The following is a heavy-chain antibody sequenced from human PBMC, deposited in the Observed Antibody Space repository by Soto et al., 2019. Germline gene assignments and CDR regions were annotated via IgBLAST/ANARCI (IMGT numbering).Heavy chain of an antibody. Sequence: GASVKVSCKASGYTFTSYAVHWVRQAPGQRLEWMGWINAGNGDTKYSQKFQGRVTITRDTSASTAYMELSSLRSEDTAVYYCARVMGYCSSSSCWGFDIWGQGTMVTVSS. V-gene: IGHV1-3*01. J-gene: IGHJ3*02. CDR1: GYTFTSYA. D-gene: IGHD2-2*01. CDR2: INAGNGDT. CDR3: ARVMGYCSSSSCWGFDI.